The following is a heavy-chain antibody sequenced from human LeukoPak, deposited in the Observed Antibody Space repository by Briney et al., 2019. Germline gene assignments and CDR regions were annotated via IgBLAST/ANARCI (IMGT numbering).Heavy chain of an antibody. CDR1: GFTFSSYG. CDR2: ISYDGSNK. D-gene: IGHD3-10*01. CDR3: AKPDYYGSGNYYAVGK. Sequence: PGGSLRLSCAAPGFTFSSYGMHWVRQAPGKGLEWVAVISYDGSNKYYADSVKGRFTISRDNSKNTLYLQMNSLRPEDTAVYYCAKPDYYGSGNYYAVGKWGQGTLVTVSS. V-gene: IGHV3-30*18. J-gene: IGHJ4*02.